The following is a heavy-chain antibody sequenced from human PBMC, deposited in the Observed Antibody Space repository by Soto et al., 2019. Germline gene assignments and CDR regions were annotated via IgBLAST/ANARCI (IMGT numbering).Heavy chain of an antibody. J-gene: IGHJ4*02. D-gene: IGHD4-17*01. V-gene: IGHV4-34*01. Sequence: SETLSLTCAVYGGSCIGYYWSWIRQPPGKGLEWIGEINHSGSTNYNPSLKSRVTISVDTSKNQFSLKLSSVTAADTAVYYCAREDYGDTDYWGQGTLVTVSS. CDR3: AREDYGDTDY. CDR1: GGSCIGYY. CDR2: INHSGST.